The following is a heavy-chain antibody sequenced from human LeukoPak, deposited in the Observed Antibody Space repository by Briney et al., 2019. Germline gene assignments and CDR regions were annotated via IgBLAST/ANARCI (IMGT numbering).Heavy chain of an antibody. J-gene: IGHJ4*02. CDR2: INPNSGGT. CDR1: GYTFTGYY. D-gene: IGHD2-2*01. Sequence: ASVKVSCKASGYTFTGYYMHWVRQAPGQGLEWMGWINPNSGGTNYAQKFQGRVTMTRDTSISTAYMELSRLRSDDTAVYYCARGGYCSSTSCYPSFDYWGQGTLVTASS. CDR3: ARGGYCSSTSCYPSFDY. V-gene: IGHV1-2*02.